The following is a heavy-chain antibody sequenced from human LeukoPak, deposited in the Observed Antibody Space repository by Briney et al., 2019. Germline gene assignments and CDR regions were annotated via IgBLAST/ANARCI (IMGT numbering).Heavy chain of an antibody. V-gene: IGHV4-39*07. CDR1: GGPISSSNYY. CDR3: AREWAPFDP. Sequence: PETLSLTCTVSGGPISSSNYYWGWIRQPPGGGLEWIGSIYYSGSTYYNPSLKSRVTISVDTSKNQFSLKLSSVTAADTAVYYCAREWAPFDPWGQGTLVTVSS. CDR2: IYYSGST. J-gene: IGHJ5*02.